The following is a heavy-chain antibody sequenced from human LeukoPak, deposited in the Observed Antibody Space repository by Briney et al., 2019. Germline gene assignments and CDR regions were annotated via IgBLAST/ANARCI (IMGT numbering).Heavy chain of an antibody. CDR1: GASISNYY. D-gene: IGHD2-21*02. CDR3: ARARLVTSSFDP. J-gene: IGHJ5*02. CDR2: MYYSGSA. V-gene: IGHV4-59*01. Sequence: PSETLSLTCTVSGASISNYYWSWIRQPPGKGLEWIGYMYYSGSASYSPSLKSRVTISLDTPKNRFSLKLISVTAADTAVYYCARARLVTSSFDPWGQGTLVTVSS.